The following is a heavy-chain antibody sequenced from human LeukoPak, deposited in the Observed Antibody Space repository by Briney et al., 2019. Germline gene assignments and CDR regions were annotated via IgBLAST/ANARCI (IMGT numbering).Heavy chain of an antibody. D-gene: IGHD2-2*02. V-gene: IGHV3-23*01. CDR2: ISAGGT. CDR3: VKGLYTVDY. Sequence: GGSLRLSCAASGFTFSNFAMNWVRQAPGKGLEWVSAISAGGTFYADFVKGRFTISRDNSKNTLYLQMNSLRVDDTAVYYCVKGLYTVDYWGQGTLVTVSS. CDR1: GFTFSNFA. J-gene: IGHJ4*02.